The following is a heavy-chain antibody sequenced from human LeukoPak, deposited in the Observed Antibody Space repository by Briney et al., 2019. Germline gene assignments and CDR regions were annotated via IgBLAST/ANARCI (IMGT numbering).Heavy chain of an antibody. D-gene: IGHD4-17*01. CDR2: ISGSGGST. Sequence: GGSLRLSCAASGFTFSSYAMNWVRQAPGKGLEWVSSISGSGGSTYYADSVKGRFTISRDNSKNTLYLQMNSLRAEDTAVYYCAKTGYGDYFDYWGQGTLVTVSS. CDR1: GFTFSSYA. CDR3: AKTGYGDYFDY. J-gene: IGHJ4*02. V-gene: IGHV3-23*01.